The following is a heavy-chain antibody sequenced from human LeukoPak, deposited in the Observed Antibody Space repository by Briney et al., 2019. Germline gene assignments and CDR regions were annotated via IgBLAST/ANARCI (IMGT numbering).Heavy chain of an antibody. CDR2: ITGTSDPI. V-gene: IGHV3-48*04. D-gene: IGHD3-10*01. CDR1: SFTFSSYS. Sequence: GGSLRLSCEASSFTFSSYSMNWVRQAPGKGLEWISYITGTSDPIYYADSVKGRFTVSRDNAKNSLYLQMDSLRPEDTAVYFCARVAWFGDLWFDPRGQGILVTVSS. J-gene: IGHJ5*02. CDR3: ARVAWFGDLWFDP.